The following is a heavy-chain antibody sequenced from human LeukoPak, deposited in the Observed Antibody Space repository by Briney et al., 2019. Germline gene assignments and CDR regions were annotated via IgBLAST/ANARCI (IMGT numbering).Heavy chain of an antibody. CDR1: GFTFSDYY. CDR3: ARDPNIVVVVAAIGYFDY. V-gene: IGHV3-11*04. Sequence: GGSLRLSCAASGFTFSDYYMSWIRQAPGKGLEWVSYISSSGSTIYYADSVKGRFTISRDNTKNSVYLQMNSLRAEDTAVYYCARDPNIVVVVAAIGYFDYWGQGTLVTVSS. CDR2: ISSSGSTI. D-gene: IGHD2-15*01. J-gene: IGHJ4*02.